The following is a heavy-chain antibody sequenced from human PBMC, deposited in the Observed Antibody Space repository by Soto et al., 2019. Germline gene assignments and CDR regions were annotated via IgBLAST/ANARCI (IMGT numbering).Heavy chain of an antibody. CDR3: ARTWTRRQVGSVAAAGPRFDY. Sequence: ASETLSLTCTVSGGSISSYYWTWIRQPPGKGLEWIGNIYYSGSTSYNPALKSRVTISVDTSKNQFSLILSSVNTVDTAVYYCARTWTRRQVGSVAAAGPRFDYWGQGILVTVSS. CDR1: GGSISSYY. D-gene: IGHD6-25*01. V-gene: IGHV4-59*01. CDR2: IYYSGST. J-gene: IGHJ4*02.